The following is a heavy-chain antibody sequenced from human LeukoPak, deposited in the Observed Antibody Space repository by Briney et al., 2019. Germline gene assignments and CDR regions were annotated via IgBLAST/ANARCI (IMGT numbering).Heavy chain of an antibody. V-gene: IGHV3-21*01. Sequence: GGSLRLSCAASGFTFSSYSMNWVRQAPGKGLEWVSSISSSSSYIYYADSVKGRFTISRDNAKNSLYLQMNSLRAEDTAVYYCARFWALSVTGTDYWSQGTLVTVSS. CDR1: GFTFSSYS. CDR3: ARFWALSVTGTDY. CDR2: ISSSSSYI. D-gene: IGHD4-17*01. J-gene: IGHJ4*02.